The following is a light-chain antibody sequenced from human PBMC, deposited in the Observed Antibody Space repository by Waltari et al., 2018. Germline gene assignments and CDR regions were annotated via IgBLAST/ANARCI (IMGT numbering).Light chain of an antibody. J-gene: IGKJ1*01. CDR3: QKYGTLPAT. Sequence: EIVLTQSPGTLSLSPGERATLSCRASQSVSRTLAGYQQKPGQAPRLLIYVVSRTATGIPDRFSGSGCGTDFSLTISRLEPEDYAWYFCQKYGTLPATFGQGTKVEIK. CDR2: VVS. CDR1: QSVSRT. V-gene: IGKV3-20*01.